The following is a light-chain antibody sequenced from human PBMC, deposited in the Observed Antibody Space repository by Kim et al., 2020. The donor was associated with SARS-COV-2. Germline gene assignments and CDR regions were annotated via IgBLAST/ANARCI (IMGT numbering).Light chain of an antibody. CDR1: QSVGRNY. J-gene: IGKJ4*01. V-gene: IGKV3-20*01. CDR3: EQYAASPLT. Sequence: SPGEGATLSCRASQSVGRNYLAWYQHKPGQAPRLLIYDASTRATGIPDRFSGSGSGTDFTLTISRLEPEDFGVYYCEQYAASPLTFGGGTKVDIK. CDR2: DAS.